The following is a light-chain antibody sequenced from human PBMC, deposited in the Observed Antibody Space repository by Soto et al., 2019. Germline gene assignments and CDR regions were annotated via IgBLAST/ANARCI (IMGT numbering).Light chain of an antibody. J-gene: IGKJ5*01. CDR1: QGISNY. V-gene: IGKV1-27*01. Sequence: DIQMTQSPSSLSASVGDRVTIICRASQGISNYLAWYQQKPGKVPKLLIYAASTLQSGVPSRFSGSGSGTDFTLTISSLQPEDVATYYCQKYNSAPRGVTFGQGTRLEIK. CDR2: AAS. CDR3: QKYNSAPRGVT.